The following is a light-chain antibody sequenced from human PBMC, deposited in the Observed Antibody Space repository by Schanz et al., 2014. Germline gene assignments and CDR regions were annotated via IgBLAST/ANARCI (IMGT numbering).Light chain of an antibody. CDR3: NSYAGSNNVL. Sequence: QSALTQPPSASGSPGQSVAISCTGTSSDVGGYNYVSWSQQHPCKAPKRIIYEASNRPSGVSDRFSGSKSGNTASLTVSGLQAEDEADYYCNSYAGSNNVLFGGGTKLTVL. V-gene: IGLV2-8*01. J-gene: IGLJ2*01. CDR1: SSDVGGYNY. CDR2: EAS.